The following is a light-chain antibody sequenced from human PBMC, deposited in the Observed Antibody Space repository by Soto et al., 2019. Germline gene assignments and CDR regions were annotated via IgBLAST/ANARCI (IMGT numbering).Light chain of an antibody. CDR1: RSDVGSYNL. V-gene: IGLV2-23*01. CDR2: EGT. J-gene: IGLJ1*01. Sequence: QSALTQPASVSASPGQSITIPCTGTRSDVGSYNLVSWFQQHPGKVPKLLIYEGTKRPSGLSDRFSGSKSGNTASLTISGLQAEDEADYYCYSYAGEHLYVFGTGTKLTVL. CDR3: YSYAGEHLYV.